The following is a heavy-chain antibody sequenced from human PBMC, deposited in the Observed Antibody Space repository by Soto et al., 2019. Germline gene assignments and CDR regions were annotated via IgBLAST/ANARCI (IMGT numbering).Heavy chain of an antibody. CDR1: GYTFTSYA. CDR2: INAGNGNT. Sequence: VASVKVSWKASGYTFTSYAIHWVRQAPGQRLEWMGWINAGNGNTKYSQKFQGRVTITRDTSASTAYMELSSLRSEDTAVYYCARGFPLWFAPWGQGTLVTVSS. D-gene: IGHD2-21*01. J-gene: IGHJ5*02. V-gene: IGHV1-3*01. CDR3: ARGFPLWFAP.